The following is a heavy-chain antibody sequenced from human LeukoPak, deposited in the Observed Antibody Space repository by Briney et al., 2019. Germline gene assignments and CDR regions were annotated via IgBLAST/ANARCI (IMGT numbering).Heavy chain of an antibody. CDR3: AKDQKPARYDFWSGYPEPNYYYYYMDV. J-gene: IGHJ6*03. D-gene: IGHD3-3*01. CDR1: GFTVSSNY. Sequence: GGSLRLSCAASGFTVSSNYMSWVRQAPGKGLEWVSVLYANGNTYYADSVKGRFTISRDNSKNTLYLQMNSLRAEDTAVYYCAKDQKPARYDFWSGYPEPNYYYYYMDVWGKGTTVTVSS. V-gene: IGHV3-66*01. CDR2: LYANGNT.